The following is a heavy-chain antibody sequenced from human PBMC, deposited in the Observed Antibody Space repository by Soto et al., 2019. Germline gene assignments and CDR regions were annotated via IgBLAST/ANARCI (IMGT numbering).Heavy chain of an antibody. J-gene: IGHJ4*02. CDR3: ARGIY. CDR2: IYSGGST. V-gene: IGHV3-53*01. D-gene: IGHD2-21*01. CDR1: GFTVSSDY. Sequence: PGGSLRLSCAASGFTVSSDYMSWVRQAPGKGLEWISVIYSGGSTFYADSVKGRFTSPRDNSKNTVYLQMNSLGAEDTAVYYCARGIYWGQGSQVTVSS.